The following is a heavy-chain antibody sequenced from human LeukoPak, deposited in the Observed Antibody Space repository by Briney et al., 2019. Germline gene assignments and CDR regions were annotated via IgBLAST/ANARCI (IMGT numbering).Heavy chain of an antibody. CDR3: ARRRNLDY. Sequence: SETLSLTCTVSGGSISSYYWSWIRQPPGKGLEWIGEINHSGSTNYNPSLKSRVTISVDTSKNQFSLKLSSVTAADTAVYYCARRRNLDYWGQGTLVTVSS. CDR2: INHSGST. CDR1: GGSISSYY. J-gene: IGHJ4*02. D-gene: IGHD1-14*01. V-gene: IGHV4-34*01.